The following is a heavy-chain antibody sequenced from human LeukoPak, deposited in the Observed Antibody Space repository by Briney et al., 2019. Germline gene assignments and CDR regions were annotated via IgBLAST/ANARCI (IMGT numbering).Heavy chain of an antibody. J-gene: IGHJ4*02. CDR3: AREFRGGGDSGIFDY. CDR2: IYVGGSP. Sequence: SETLSLTCTVSGGSITIGSYYWSWIRQPAGKGLGWIGRIYVGGSPNYNPSHYSPALKSRVSISVDTSKSQFSLELTSVTAADTAVYYCAREFRGGGDSGIFDYWGQGTLVTVSS. CDR1: GGSITIGSYY. V-gene: IGHV4-61*02. D-gene: IGHD4-23*01.